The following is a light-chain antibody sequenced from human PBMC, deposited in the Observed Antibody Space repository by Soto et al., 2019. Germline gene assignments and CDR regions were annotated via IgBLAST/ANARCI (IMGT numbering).Light chain of an antibody. CDR3: SSYTSSSTPYV. J-gene: IGLJ1*01. CDR1: ISDVGGYNY. Sequence: VLTQPASVSGSPGQSITVSCTGTISDVGGYNYVSWYQQHPGKAPKLMIYEVSNRPSGVSNRFSGSKSGNTASLTISGLQAEDEANYYCSSYTSSSTPYVFGTGTKVTVL. CDR2: EVS. V-gene: IGLV2-14*01.